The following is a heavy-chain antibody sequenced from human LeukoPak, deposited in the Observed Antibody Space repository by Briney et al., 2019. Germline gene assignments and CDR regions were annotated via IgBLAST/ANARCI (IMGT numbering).Heavy chain of an antibody. CDR1: GGSISGYY. CDR2: VYTSGST. Sequence: SETLSLTCSFSGGSISGYYWTWIRQPAGKGLEWIGRVYTSGSTHYNPSLKTRLTMSVDTSKNQFSLKLSSVTAADTAVYYCARLITGTTTAFDIWGQGTMVTVSS. D-gene: IGHD1-7*01. CDR3: ARLITGTTTAFDI. J-gene: IGHJ3*02. V-gene: IGHV4-4*07.